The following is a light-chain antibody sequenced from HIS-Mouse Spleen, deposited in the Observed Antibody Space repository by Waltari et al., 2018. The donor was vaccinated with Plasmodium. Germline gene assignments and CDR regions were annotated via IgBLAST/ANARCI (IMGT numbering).Light chain of an antibody. Sequence: AIQMTQSPSSFSASTGDSVTITCRASQGISSYLAWYQQKPGKAPKLLIYAASTLQSGVPSRFSGSGSGTDFTLTISCLQSEDFATYYCQQYYSYPYTFGQGTKLEIK. J-gene: IGKJ2*01. CDR3: QQYYSYPYT. CDR2: AAS. CDR1: QGISSY. V-gene: IGKV1-8*01.